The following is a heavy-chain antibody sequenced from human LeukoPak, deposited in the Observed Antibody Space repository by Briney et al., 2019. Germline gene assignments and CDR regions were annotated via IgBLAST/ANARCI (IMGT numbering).Heavy chain of an antibody. D-gene: IGHD5-24*01. V-gene: IGHV3-23*01. CDR2: ISSSGGRT. CDR1: GFTFSSYA. Sequence: GGSLRLSCAASGFTFSSYAMSWVRQAPGKGLEWVSLISSSGGRTYYADSVKGRFTISRDNSKNTLYLQMNSLRAEDTAVYYCAKDPRPDGYNSHYFDYWGQGTLVTVSS. CDR3: AKDPRPDGYNSHYFDY. J-gene: IGHJ4*02.